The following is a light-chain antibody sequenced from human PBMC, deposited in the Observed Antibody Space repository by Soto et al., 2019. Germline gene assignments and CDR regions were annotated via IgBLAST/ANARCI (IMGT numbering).Light chain of an antibody. CDR2: GAS. CDR1: QNINTY. V-gene: IGKV1-39*01. J-gene: IGKJ5*01. CDR3: QQSYSPPPIT. Sequence: DIRLTQFPSSLSSSVGDRFAISCLASQNINTYLMWYQQKPGKAPNLLIYGASGLQNGVPSRFTGSGSGTEFTLTITGLQPEDFGTYYCQQSYSPPPITFGQGTRLEIK.